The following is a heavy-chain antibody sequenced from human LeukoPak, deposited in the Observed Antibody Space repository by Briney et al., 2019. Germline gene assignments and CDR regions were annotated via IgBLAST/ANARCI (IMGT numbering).Heavy chain of an antibody. J-gene: IGHJ4*02. CDR1: GYSFDNYW. Sequence: GESLKISCKGSGYSFDNYWIGWVRQMPGKGLEWLGIIYPGDSDTRYSPSFQGQVTISADKSISTAYLQWSSLKASDTAMYYCASLSVRAFDYWGQGTLVTVSS. D-gene: IGHD6-6*01. V-gene: IGHV5-51*01. CDR2: IYPGDSDT. CDR3: ASLSVRAFDY.